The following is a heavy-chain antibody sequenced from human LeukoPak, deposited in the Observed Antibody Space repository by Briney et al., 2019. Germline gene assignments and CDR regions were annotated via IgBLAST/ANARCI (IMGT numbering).Heavy chain of an antibody. CDR2: ISWNSGSI. CDR1: GFTFDDYA. D-gene: IGHD3-22*01. V-gene: IGHV3-9*01. CDR3: AKEGPNYYDSSGSEPAFDI. J-gene: IGHJ3*02. Sequence: GGSLRLSCAASGFTFDDYAMHWVRQAPGKGLEWVSGISWNSGSIGYADSVKGRFTISRDNAKNSLYLQMNSLRAEDTALYYCAKEGPNYYDSSGSEPAFDIWGQGTMVTVSS.